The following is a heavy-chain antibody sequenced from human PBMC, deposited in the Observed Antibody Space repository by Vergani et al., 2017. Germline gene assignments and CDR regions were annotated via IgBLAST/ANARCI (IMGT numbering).Heavy chain of an antibody. CDR1: GFTVSSNY. J-gene: IGHJ4*02. V-gene: IGHV3-66*02. D-gene: IGHD1-26*01. Sequence: EVQLVESGGGLVQPGGSLRLSCAASGFTVSSNYMSWVRQAPGKGLEWVSVIYSGGSTDYADSAKGRCTISRDNYKNTLYLQRRSRRAEDTAVYYCARGVSVGATGFDYWGQGTLVTVSS. CDR2: IYSGGST. CDR3: ARGVSVGATGFDY.